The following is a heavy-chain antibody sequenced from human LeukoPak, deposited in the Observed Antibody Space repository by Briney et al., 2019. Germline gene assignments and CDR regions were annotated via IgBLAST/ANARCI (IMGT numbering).Heavy chain of an antibody. V-gene: IGHV1-69*05. CDR1: GGTFSDYA. J-gene: IGHJ4*02. Sequence: SVKVSCKASGGTFSDYAINWVRQAPGQGLEWMGGIIPIFGTANYAQKFQGRVTITTDESTSTAYMELSSLKSEDTAVYYCASNPGGNLWLYFDYWGQGTLVTVSS. CDR3: ASNPGGNLWLYFDY. CDR2: IIPIFGTA. D-gene: IGHD4-23*01.